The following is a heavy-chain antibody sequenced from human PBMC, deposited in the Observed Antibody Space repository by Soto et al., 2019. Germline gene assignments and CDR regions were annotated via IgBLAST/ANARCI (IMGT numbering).Heavy chain of an antibody. CDR3: AKRVFYGSGIPNYYGMDV. CDR2: ISGTGGGT. V-gene: IGHV3-23*01. D-gene: IGHD3-10*01. CDR1: GFTFSNYA. Sequence: EVHLLESGGGLVQPGGSLRLSCAASGFTFSNYAMTWVRQAPGKGLVWVSVISGTGGGTNNADSAKGRFTTSRDNSKNTLYLQMNSLRAEDTAVYYCAKRVFYGSGIPNYYGMDVWGQGTAVTVSS. J-gene: IGHJ6*02.